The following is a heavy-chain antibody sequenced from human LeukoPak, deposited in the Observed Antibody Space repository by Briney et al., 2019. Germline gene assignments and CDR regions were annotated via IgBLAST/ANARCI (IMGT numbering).Heavy chain of an antibody. V-gene: IGHV3-23*01. CDR1: GFTFSSYA. CDR3: AKDPVGYYYYYMDV. J-gene: IGHJ6*03. D-gene: IGHD4-23*01. Sequence: PGGSLRLSCAASGFTFSSYAMSWVRQAPGKGLEWVSAISGSGGSTYYADSVKGRFTISRDNSKNTLYLQMNSLRAEDTAVYYCAKDPVGYYYYYMDVWGKGTTVTVSS. CDR2: ISGSGGST.